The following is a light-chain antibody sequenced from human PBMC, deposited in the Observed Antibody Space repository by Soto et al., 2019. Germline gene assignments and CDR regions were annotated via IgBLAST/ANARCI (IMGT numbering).Light chain of an antibody. CDR3: LLYMGSGIYV. Sequence: QSALTQPRSVSGSPGQSVTISCTGTSIDVGDSDFVSWYQQHPGKAPKLMIYVVTKRPSGVPDRFSGSILGNKAALTITGAQADDESDYYCLLYMGSGIYVFGTGTKVTVL. J-gene: IGLJ1*01. CDR2: VVT. CDR1: SIDVGDSDF. V-gene: IGLV2-11*01.